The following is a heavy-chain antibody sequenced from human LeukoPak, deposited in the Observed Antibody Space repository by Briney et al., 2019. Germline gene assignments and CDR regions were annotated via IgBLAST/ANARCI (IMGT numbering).Heavy chain of an antibody. CDR1: GYSISSGYY. CDR2: IYHSGRT. J-gene: IGHJ4*02. Sequence: SETLSLTCTVSGYSISSGYYWGWVRQPPGKGLEWIGSIYHSGRTFHNPSLKSRLTISVDTSKNQFSLKLSSVTAADTAVYYCARDRMVRGVFDYWGQGTLVTVSS. CDR3: ARDRMVRGVFDY. V-gene: IGHV4-38-2*02. D-gene: IGHD3-10*01.